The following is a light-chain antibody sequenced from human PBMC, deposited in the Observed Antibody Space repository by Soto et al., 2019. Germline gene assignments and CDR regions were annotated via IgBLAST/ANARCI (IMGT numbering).Light chain of an antibody. CDR2: GAS. V-gene: IGKV3-20*01. CDR3: QQYDSSPWT. J-gene: IGKJ1*01. Sequence: EIVLTQSPGTLSLSPGERATLSCRASQSVSSSYLAWYQQKPGQAPRLLIYGASSRATGIPDRFSGSGSGTDFTLTSSRLEPEDCAVYYCQQYDSSPWTFGPGTKVESK. CDR1: QSVSSSY.